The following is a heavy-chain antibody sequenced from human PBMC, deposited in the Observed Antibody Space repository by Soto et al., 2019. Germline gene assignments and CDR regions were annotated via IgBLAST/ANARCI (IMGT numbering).Heavy chain of an antibody. CDR3: ARDPGRYFDY. CDR1: GYTFTSYA. J-gene: IGHJ4*02. CDR2: INAGNGNT. V-gene: IGHV1-3*01. Sequence: QVQLVQSGAEVKKPGASVKVSCKASGYTFTSYAMHWVRQAPGQRLEWMGWINAGNGNTKYSQKFQGRVTITRDTSASTDYMELSSLRSEDTAVYYCARDPGRYFDYWGQGTLVTVSS.